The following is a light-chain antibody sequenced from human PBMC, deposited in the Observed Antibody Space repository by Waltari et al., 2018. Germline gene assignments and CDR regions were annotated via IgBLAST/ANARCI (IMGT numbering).Light chain of an antibody. Sequence: QAGLTQPPSVSKGLRQTATLTCPGNSNNVGNLGAAWLQQDQGHPPKLLSYRNNNRPSGVSERFSASRSGNTASLTITGLQPDDEADYYCTAWDFSLNAHVFGTGTKVTVL. J-gene: IGLJ1*01. CDR1: SNNVGNLG. V-gene: IGLV10-54*04. CDR3: TAWDFSLNAHV. CDR2: RNN.